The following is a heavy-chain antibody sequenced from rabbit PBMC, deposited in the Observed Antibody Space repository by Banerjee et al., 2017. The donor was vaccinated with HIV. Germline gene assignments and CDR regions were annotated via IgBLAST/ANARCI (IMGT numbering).Heavy chain of an antibody. CDR1: GFSFSSNA. CDR2: IYAGSSSNT. Sequence: QSLEESGGDLVKPGASLTLTCTASGFSFSSNAMCWVRQAPGKGLEWIACIYAGSSSNTYYASWVNGRFTISSNTNQNTVSLQLNSLTAADTATYFCVRDIYAGYAGYGYAIDGMDLWGPGTLVTV. D-gene: IGHD6-1*01. CDR3: VRDIYAGYAGYGYAIDGMDL. V-gene: IGHV1S40*01. J-gene: IGHJ6*01.